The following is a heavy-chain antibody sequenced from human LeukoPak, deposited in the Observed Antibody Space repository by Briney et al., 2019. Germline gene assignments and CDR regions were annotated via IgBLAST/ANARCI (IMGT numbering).Heavy chain of an antibody. CDR3: ARPYYDILTGYYPDAFDI. V-gene: IGHV4-59*01. CDR1: GGSISSYY. Sequence: SETLSLTCTVSGGSISSYYWSWIRQPPGKGLEWIGYIYYSGSTNYNPSLKSRVTISVDTSKNQFSLKLSSVTAADTAVYYCARPYYDILTGYYPDAFDIWGQGTMVTVSS. J-gene: IGHJ3*02. CDR2: IYYSGST. D-gene: IGHD3-9*01.